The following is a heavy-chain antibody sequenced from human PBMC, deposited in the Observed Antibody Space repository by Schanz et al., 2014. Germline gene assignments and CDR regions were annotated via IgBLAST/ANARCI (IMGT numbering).Heavy chain of an antibody. V-gene: IGHV3-23*04. CDR2: ISGSGGST. J-gene: IGHJ5*02. Sequence: EVQLAESGGGLVQPGGSLRLSCAASGFTFSSYAMSWVRQAPGKGLEWVSAISGSGGSTYYADSVKGRFTISRDNAKNSLFLQMNSLRAEDTAVYYCARAGYDADNWFDPWGQGTLVTVSS. CDR1: GFTFSSYA. D-gene: IGHD2-2*01. CDR3: ARAGYDADNWFDP.